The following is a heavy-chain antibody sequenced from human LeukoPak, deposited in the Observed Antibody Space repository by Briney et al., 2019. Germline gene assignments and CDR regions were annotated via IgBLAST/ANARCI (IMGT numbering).Heavy chain of an antibody. CDR3: ARDYGDQRLLGPHDY. CDR1: GYTFTSYA. D-gene: IGHD4-17*01. CDR2: INTNTGNP. Sequence: ASVKVSCKASGYTFTSYAINWVRQAPGQGLEWMGWINTNTGNPTYAQGFTGRFVFSSDTSVSTAYLQISSLKAEDTAVYYCARDYGDQRLLGPHDYWGQGTLVTVSS. J-gene: IGHJ4*02. V-gene: IGHV7-4-1*02.